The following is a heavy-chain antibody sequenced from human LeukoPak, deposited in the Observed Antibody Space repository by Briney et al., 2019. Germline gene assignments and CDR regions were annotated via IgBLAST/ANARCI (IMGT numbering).Heavy chain of an antibody. V-gene: IGHV4-59*01. J-gene: IGHJ4*02. CDR2: IYYSGST. CDR3: ARVVAYSSGWYFDY. D-gene: IGHD6-19*01. Sequence: PSETLSLTCTVSGGSISSYYWSWIRQPPGKGLEWIGYIYYSGSTNYNPSLKSRVTISVDTSKNQFSLKLSSVTAADTAVYYCARVVAYSSGWYFDYWGQGTLVTVSS. CDR1: GGSISSYY.